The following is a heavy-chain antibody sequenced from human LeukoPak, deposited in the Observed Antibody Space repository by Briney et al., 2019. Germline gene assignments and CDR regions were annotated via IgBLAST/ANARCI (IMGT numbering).Heavy chain of an antibody. J-gene: IGHJ4*02. CDR1: GFTFSSYS. CDR2: MSYDGSSE. D-gene: IGHD1-26*01. CDR3: AKTPPSGSYRVYYFDY. V-gene: IGHV3-30*18. Sequence: PGGSLRLSCAASGFTFSSYSMNWVRQAPGKGLEWVAVMSYDGSSEYYTDSVKGRFTMSRDNSKNTLYLQMNSLRPEDTAVYYCAKTPPSGSYRVYYFDYWGQGTLVTVSS.